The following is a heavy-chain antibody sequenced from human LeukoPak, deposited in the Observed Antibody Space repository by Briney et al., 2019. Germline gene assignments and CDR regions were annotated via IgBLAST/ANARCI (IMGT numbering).Heavy chain of an antibody. CDR1: GGTFSSYA. CDR2: ISAYNGNT. D-gene: IGHD3-22*01. V-gene: IGHV1-18*01. Sequence: ASVKVSCKASGGTFSSYAISWVRQAPGQGLEWMGWISAYNGNTNYAQKLQGRVTMTTDTSTSTAYMELRSLRSDDTAVYYCARSREIYYDSSGYYPEDYWGQGTLVTVSS. CDR3: ARSREIYYDSSGYYPEDY. J-gene: IGHJ4*02.